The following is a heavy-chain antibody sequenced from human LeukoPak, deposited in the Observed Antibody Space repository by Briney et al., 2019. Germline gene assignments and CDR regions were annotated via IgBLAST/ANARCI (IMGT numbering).Heavy chain of an antibody. Sequence: GGSLRLSCAASGFTFSSYGMHWVRQAPGKGLEWVAISWYDGSKEYYADSVNGRFTISRDNSKSVLYLQLNSLKPEDTAVYYCAKSQAAAGMVYFEYWGQGTLVSVSS. CDR2: SWYDGSKE. J-gene: IGHJ4*02. CDR3: AKSQAAAGMVYFEY. D-gene: IGHD6-13*01. V-gene: IGHV3-30*02. CDR1: GFTFSSYG.